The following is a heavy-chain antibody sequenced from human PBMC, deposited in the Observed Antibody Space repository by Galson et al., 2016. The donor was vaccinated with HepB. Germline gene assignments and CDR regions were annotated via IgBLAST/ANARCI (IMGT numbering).Heavy chain of an antibody. Sequence: SVKVSCKASGYKFFTYGISWVRQAPGQGLEWLGWISANSGNTIYAQKFQDRVTMTRDTSASTVYMDLRSLRSDDTAVYYCARDVQFRCDYWGQGTLVTGSS. CDR3: ARDVQFRCDY. CDR1: GYKFFTYG. J-gene: IGHJ4*02. D-gene: IGHD4-11*01. CDR2: ISANSGNT. V-gene: IGHV1-18*04.